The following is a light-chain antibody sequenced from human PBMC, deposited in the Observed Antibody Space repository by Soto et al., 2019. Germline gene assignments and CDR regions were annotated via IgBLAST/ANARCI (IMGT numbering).Light chain of an antibody. J-gene: IGKJ1*01. CDR3: LQSQSYWT. Sequence: EIQMTQSPSTLSASVGDRVSITCRASQSISRQLAWYQQKPGKAPNLLIYQASNLATGVPSRFTGSGSGTDFTLTISSLHADDLATYYCLQSQSYWTFGQGTKVEVK. V-gene: IGKV1-5*03. CDR2: QAS. CDR1: QSISRQ.